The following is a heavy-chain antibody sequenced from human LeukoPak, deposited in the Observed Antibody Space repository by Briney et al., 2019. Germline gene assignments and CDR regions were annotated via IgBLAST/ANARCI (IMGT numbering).Heavy chain of an antibody. J-gene: IGHJ3*02. D-gene: IGHD3-22*01. CDR3: ARRHYYDSSGFMAQDAFDI. V-gene: IGHV5-51*01. Sequence: GGSLKISCKGSGYSFTSYWIGWVRQMPGKGLEWMGIIYPGDSDTRYSPSFQGQVTISAAKSISTAYLQWSSLKASDTAMYYCARRHYYDSSGFMAQDAFDIWGQGTMVTVSS. CDR1: GYSFTSYW. CDR2: IYPGDSDT.